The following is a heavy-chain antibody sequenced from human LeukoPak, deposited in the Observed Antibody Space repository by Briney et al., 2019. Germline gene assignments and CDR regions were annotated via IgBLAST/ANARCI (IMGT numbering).Heavy chain of an antibody. D-gene: IGHD3-3*02. Sequence: SETLSLTCTVSGYSISSGYYWGWIRQPPGKGLEWIGSIYHSGSTYYNPSLKSRVTISVDTSKNQFSLKLSSVTAADTAVYYCASLILAVRNWFDPWGQGTLVTVSS. CDR2: IYHSGST. J-gene: IGHJ5*02. CDR1: GYSISSGYY. CDR3: ASLILAVRNWFDP. V-gene: IGHV4-38-2*02.